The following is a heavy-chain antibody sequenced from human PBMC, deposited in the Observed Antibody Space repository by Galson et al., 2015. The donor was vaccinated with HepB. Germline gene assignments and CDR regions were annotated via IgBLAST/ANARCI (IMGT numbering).Heavy chain of an antibody. V-gene: IGHV3-33*08. CDR2: IWYDGSNK. D-gene: IGHD6-19*01. CDR3: ARESEVSGWYFFDY. CDR1: GFTFRGHS. Sequence: SLRLSCAASGFTFRGHSMHWVRQAPGKGLEWVVVIWYDGSNKDYADSVRGRFTISRDNSKNTVYLQMNSLRAEDTAVYYCARESEVSGWYFFDYWGQGTLVTVSS. J-gene: IGHJ4*02.